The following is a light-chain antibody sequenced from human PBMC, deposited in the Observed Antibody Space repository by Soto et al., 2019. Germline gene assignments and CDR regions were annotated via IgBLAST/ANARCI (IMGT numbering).Light chain of an antibody. Sequence: QSVLTQPASVSGSPGQSITISCTGTSSDVGTYDLVSWYQHHPGAAPKLMIYEATRRPSGISNRFSGSKSGNTASLTISGLQAEDDADYYCCSFAGSNSWVFGGGTKLTVL. V-gene: IGLV2-23*01. J-gene: IGLJ3*02. CDR2: EAT. CDR3: CSFAGSNSWV. CDR1: SSDVGTYDL.